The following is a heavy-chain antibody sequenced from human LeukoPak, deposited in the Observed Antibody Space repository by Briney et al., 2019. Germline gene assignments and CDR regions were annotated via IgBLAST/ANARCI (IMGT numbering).Heavy chain of an antibody. V-gene: IGHV1-2*02. D-gene: IGHD1-1*01. Sequence: ASVKVSCKASGYTFTGYYMHWVRQAPGQGLEWMGWINPNSGGTVFAQKLQGRVAMTRDTSITTAYMELSRLRSYDTAVYYCARAQVQLQRPHYDYGMDVWGQGTTVTVSS. CDR3: ARAQVQLQRPHYDYGMDV. CDR1: GYTFTGYY. CDR2: INPNSGGT. J-gene: IGHJ6*02.